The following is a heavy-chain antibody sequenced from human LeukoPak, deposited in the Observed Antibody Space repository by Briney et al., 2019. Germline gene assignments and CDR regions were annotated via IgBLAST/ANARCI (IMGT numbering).Heavy chain of an antibody. CDR2: ISAYNGNT. J-gene: IGHJ4*02. CDR1: GGTFSSYA. V-gene: IGHV1-18*01. CDR3: ARGYSSGWYAQVYYFDY. Sequence: ASVKVSCKASGGTFSSYAISWVRQAPGQGLEWMGWISAYNGNTNYAQKLQGRVTMTTDTSTSTAYMELRSLRSDDTAVYYCARGYSSGWYAQVYYFDYWGQGTLVTVSS. D-gene: IGHD6-19*01.